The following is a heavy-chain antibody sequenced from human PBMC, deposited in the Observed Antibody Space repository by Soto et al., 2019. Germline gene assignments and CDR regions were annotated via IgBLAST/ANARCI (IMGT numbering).Heavy chain of an antibody. CDR3: TRDRVTMVRGVIPSEVLYYYYMDV. Sequence: GGSLRLSCTASGFTFGDYAMSWFRQAPGKGLEWVGFIRSKAYGGTTEYAASVKGRFTISRDDSKSIAYLQMNSLKTEDTAVYYCTRDRVTMVRGVIPSEVLYYYYMDVWGKGTTVTVSS. V-gene: IGHV3-49*03. J-gene: IGHJ6*03. CDR1: GFTFGDYA. D-gene: IGHD3-10*01. CDR2: IRSKAYGGTT.